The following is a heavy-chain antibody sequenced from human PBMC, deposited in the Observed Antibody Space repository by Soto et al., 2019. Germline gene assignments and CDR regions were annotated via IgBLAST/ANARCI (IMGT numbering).Heavy chain of an antibody. CDR1: GFTFSSYS. V-gene: IGHV3-48*02. CDR2: ISSGGITI. CDR3: ARGLGFAFDI. J-gene: IGHJ3*02. D-gene: IGHD1-26*01. Sequence: GGSLRLSCAASGFTFSSYSMNWVRQAPGKGLELVSYISSGGITIYYTDSVKGRFTISRDNAKNSLYLQMNSLRDEDTAVYYCARGLGFAFDIWGQGTMVTVSS.